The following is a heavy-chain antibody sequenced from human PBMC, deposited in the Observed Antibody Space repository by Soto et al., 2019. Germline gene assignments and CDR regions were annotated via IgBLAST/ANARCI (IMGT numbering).Heavy chain of an antibody. CDR1: GGSISSYY. V-gene: IGHV4-59*01. J-gene: IGHJ4*02. Sequence: PSETLSLTCTVSGGSISSYYWSWIRQPPGKGLEWIGYIYYSGSTNYNPSLKSRATISVDTSKNQFSLKLSSVTAADTAVYYCVRGLGSSGYSPPGYWGQGTLVTVSS. CDR2: IYYSGST. D-gene: IGHD3-22*01. CDR3: VRGLGSSGYSPPGY.